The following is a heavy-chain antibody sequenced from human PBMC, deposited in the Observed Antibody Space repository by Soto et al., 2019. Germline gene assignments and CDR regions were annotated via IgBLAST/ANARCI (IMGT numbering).Heavy chain of an antibody. D-gene: IGHD1-7*01. CDR2: SRDKGNSYST. J-gene: IGHJ4*02. V-gene: IGHV3-72*01. CDR1: GFTFSDYY. Sequence: EVQLVESGGGLVQPGGSLRLSCAGSGFTFSDYYIDWVRQAPGKGLEWVGRSRDKGNSYSTDYAASVKGRFTVSRDASKNSLYLQMNSLTTEATALYYCTRSITGTTSFDYWGQGTLVTVSS. CDR3: TRSITGTTSFDY.